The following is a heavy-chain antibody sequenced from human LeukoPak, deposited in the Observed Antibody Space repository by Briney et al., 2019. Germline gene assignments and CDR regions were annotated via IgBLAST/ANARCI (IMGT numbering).Heavy chain of an antibody. Sequence: ASVKVSCKASGYTFTGYYMHWVRQAPGQGLEWMGRINPNSGGTNYAQKFQGRVTMTRDTSISTAYMELSRLRSDDTAVYYCAGLTYGSGSYYNLGWFDPWGQGTLVTVSS. CDR3: AGLTYGSGSYYNLGWFDP. CDR2: INPNSGGT. J-gene: IGHJ5*02. V-gene: IGHV1-2*06. CDR1: GYTFTGYY. D-gene: IGHD3-10*01.